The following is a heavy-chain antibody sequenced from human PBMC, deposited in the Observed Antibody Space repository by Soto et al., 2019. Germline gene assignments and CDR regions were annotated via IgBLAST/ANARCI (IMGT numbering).Heavy chain of an antibody. J-gene: IGHJ6*03. Sequence: QVQLQQWGAGLLKPSETLSLTCAVYGGSFSGYQWSWIRQTPGKGLEWIGEINDSGNINYNPSLKSRVTILVDRAKKQISLKLSSVTAADTAVYYCARGLIVWFGELSRRGGYYSYMDVWGKGTTVTVSS. D-gene: IGHD3-10*01. CDR3: ARGLIVWFGELSRRGGYYSYMDV. CDR2: INDSGNI. CDR1: GGSFSGYQ. V-gene: IGHV4-34*01.